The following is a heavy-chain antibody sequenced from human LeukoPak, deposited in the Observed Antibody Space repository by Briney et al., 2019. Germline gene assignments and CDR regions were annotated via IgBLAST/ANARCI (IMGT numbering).Heavy chain of an antibody. CDR1: GYTFTSYD. J-gene: IGHJ3*02. V-gene: IGHV1-8*01. CDR3: ARVFLVGWYGAFDI. D-gene: IGHD6-19*01. CDR2: MNPNSGNT. Sequence: ASVKVSCKASGYTFTSYDINWVRQATGQGLEWMGWMNPNSGNTGYAQKFQGRVTMTRNTSISTAYMELSSLRSEDTAVYYCARVFLVGWYGAFDIWGQGTMVTVSS.